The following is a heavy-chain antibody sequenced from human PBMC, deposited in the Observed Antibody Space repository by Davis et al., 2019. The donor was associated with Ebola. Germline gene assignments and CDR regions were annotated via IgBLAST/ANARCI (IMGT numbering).Heavy chain of an antibody. Sequence: ASVKVSCKASGYTFTNYGINWVRQAPGQGLEWMGCISGYNGDRNYSQNLQGRVTMTTDTSTSTAYMELRSLRSDDTAVYYCARQRISIFGVAPTFDFWGQGALVTVSS. V-gene: IGHV1-18*01. CDR1: GYTFTNYG. J-gene: IGHJ4*02. CDR3: ARQRISIFGVAPTFDF. D-gene: IGHD3-3*01. CDR2: ISGYNGDR.